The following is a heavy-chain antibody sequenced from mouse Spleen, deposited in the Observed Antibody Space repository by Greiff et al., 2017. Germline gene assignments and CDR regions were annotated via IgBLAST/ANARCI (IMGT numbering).Heavy chain of an antibody. CDR1: GFTFTDYY. D-gene: IGHD1-1*01. V-gene: IGHV7-3*01. CDR3: ARWNYPYFDY. CDR2: IRNKPNAYTT. J-gene: IGHJ2*01. Sequence: EVMLVESGGGLVQPGGSLSLSCAASGFTFTDYYMSWVRQPPGKALEWLGFIRNKPNAYTTEYSASVKGRFTISRDNSQTILYLQMNALRAEDSATYYCARWNYPYFDYWGQGTTLTVSS.